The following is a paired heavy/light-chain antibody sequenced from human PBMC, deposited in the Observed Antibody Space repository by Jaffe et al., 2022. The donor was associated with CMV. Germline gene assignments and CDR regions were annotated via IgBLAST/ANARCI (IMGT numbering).Light chain of an antibody. CDR3: QQTYSLPRT. V-gene: IGKV1-39*01. J-gene: IGKJ1*01. CDR2: AAS. Sequence: DIQMTQSPSSLSASVGDRVTITCRASQSISTYLNWYQQKPGKAPNLLIYAASNLQSGVPSRFSGSGSGTDFTITISTLQPEDFATYYCQQTYSLPRTFGQGTKVQIK. CDR1: QSISTY.
Heavy chain of an antibody. CDR2: MDPNSGYT. CDR3: ARDHYYYDSSGYPWYFDL. D-gene: IGHD3-22*01. CDR1: GYTFTNYE. Sequence: QVQLVQSGAEVKKPGASVKVSCKASGYTFTNYEINWVRQATGQGLEWMGWMDPNSGYTGYAQKFQGRVTMTRNTSISTAYMELSSLRSDDTAVYYCARDHYYYDSSGYPWYFDLWGRGTLVTVSS. J-gene: IGHJ2*01. V-gene: IGHV1-8*01.